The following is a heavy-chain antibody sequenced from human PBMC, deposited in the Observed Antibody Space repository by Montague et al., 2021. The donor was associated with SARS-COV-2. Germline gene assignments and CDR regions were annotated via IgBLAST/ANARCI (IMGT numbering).Heavy chain of an antibody. Sequence: SLRLSCAASGFTSSTYAMHWVRQAPGKGLEWVAVISFDGNHKYSVDSVKGRFTISRDNSKNTLYLQMNSLRLEDTAVYYCARDLREYLQYYYGMDVWGQGTTVTVSS. J-gene: IGHJ6*02. CDR3: ARDLREYLQYYYGMDV. V-gene: IGHV3-30*04. CDR2: ISFDGNHK. CDR1: GFTSSTYA. D-gene: IGHD2-2*02.